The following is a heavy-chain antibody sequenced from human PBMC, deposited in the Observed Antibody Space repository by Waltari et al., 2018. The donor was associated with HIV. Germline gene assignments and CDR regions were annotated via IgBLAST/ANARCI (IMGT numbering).Heavy chain of an antibody. J-gene: IGHJ4*02. V-gene: IGHV1-8*01. Sequence: QAQLVQSGAEVRKPGASVKVSCKASGYNFASFDINWVRRATGQGLEWMGWMSINSGNAGYGRRFKGRLTLTRDTSIDMAYMELNSLTPQDTAVYYCVTSRPGAVFGDFWGQGTPVTVSS. D-gene: IGHD3-3*01. CDR2: MSINSGNA. CDR3: VTSRPGAVFGDF. CDR1: GYNFASFD.